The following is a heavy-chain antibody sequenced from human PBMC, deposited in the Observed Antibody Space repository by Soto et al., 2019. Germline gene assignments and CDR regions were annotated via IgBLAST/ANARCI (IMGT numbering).Heavy chain of an antibody. Sequence: GESLKISCQASGYKFSAYWIGWVRQMPGKGPEWMGVIFPGGSDTRYRPSFQGQVTISADKSTSTVYLQWSSLKASDTAIYYCARHDYKNPKLKYYFYYGLDVWGQGTTVTVSS. CDR2: IFPGGSDT. V-gene: IGHV5-51*01. J-gene: IGHJ6*02. CDR3: ARHDYKNPKLKYYFYYGLDV. CDR1: GYKFSAYW. D-gene: IGHD4-4*01.